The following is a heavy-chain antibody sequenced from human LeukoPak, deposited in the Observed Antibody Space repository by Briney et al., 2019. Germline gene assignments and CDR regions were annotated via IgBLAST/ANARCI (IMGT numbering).Heavy chain of an antibody. J-gene: IGHJ4*02. Sequence: GTSVKVSCKASGFTFTSSAVQWVRQARGQRLEWIGWIVVGSGNTNYAQKFQERVTITRDMSTSTAYMELSSLRSEDTAVYYCARPRGHGPGMTYFDYWGQGAVVTVSS. CDR2: IVVGSGNT. V-gene: IGHV1-58*01. CDR1: GFTFTSSA. D-gene: IGHD1-26*01. CDR3: ARPRGHGPGMTYFDY.